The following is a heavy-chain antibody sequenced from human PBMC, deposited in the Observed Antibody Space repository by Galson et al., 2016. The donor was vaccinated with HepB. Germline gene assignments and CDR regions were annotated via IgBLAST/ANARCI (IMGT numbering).Heavy chain of an antibody. CDR2: ISAYDGHT. CDR1: XYTFXXXG. D-gene: IGHD3-16*01. V-gene: IGHV1-18*01. Sequence: ASXYTFXXXGISWVRQAPGQGLEWMGWISAYDGHTNYGXKLQDRLTMTTDTSTSPAYMELRSLGSDDTAXYYCAGDQAXLPGGXWGQGTLVTVSS. CDR3: AGDQAXLPGGX. J-gene: IGHJ4*02.